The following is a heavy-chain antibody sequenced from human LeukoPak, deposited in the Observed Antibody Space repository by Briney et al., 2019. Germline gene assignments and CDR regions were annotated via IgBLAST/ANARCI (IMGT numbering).Heavy chain of an antibody. CDR1: GFTFNRYW. D-gene: IGHD5-18*01. V-gene: IGHV3-74*01. CDR3: VRHNYGYDY. J-gene: IGHJ4*02. Sequence: GGSLRLSCAASGFTFNRYWMHWVRQAPGEGPVWVVHILNDGGSTSYADSVKGRFTISRDNAKNTLSPQMNSLRAEDTAVYYCVRHNYGYDYWGQGTPVTVSS. CDR2: ILNDGGST.